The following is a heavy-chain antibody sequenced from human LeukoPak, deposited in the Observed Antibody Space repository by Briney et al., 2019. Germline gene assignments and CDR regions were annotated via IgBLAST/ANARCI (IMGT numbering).Heavy chain of an antibody. V-gene: IGHV3-30*02. J-gene: IGHJ4*02. CDR1: GFTFSSYG. Sequence: QPGGSLRLSCAASGFTFSSYGMHWVRQAPGKGLEWVAFIRYDGSNKYYADSVKGRFTFSRDNSKNTLYLQMNSLRAEDTAVYYCANDPTKHFKSGYDSWFDYWGQGTLVTVSS. D-gene: IGHD5-12*01. CDR3: ANDPTKHFKSGYDSWFDY. CDR2: IRYDGSNK.